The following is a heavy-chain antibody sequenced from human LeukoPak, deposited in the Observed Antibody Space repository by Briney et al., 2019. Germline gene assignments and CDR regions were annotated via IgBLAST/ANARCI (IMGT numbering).Heavy chain of an antibody. V-gene: IGHV1-3*01. J-gene: IGHJ6*02. Sequence: ASVKVSCKASGYTFTSYAMHWVRQAPGQRLEWMGCINAGNGNTKYSQKFQGRVTITRDTSASRAYMELSSLRSEDTAVYYCARGAAAGTDSYYGMDVWGQGTTVTVSS. CDR2: INAGNGNT. CDR3: ARGAAAGTDSYYGMDV. D-gene: IGHD6-13*01. CDR1: GYTFTSYA.